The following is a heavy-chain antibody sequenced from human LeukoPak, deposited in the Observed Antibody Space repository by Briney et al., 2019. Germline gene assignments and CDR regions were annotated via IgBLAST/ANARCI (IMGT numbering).Heavy chain of an antibody. Sequence: SVKVSCKASGGTFSSYAISWVRQAPGQGLEWMGGIIPIFGTANYAQKFQGRVTITTDESTSTAYMELSSLRSEDTAVYYCARGRLELDSLMAFDIWGQGTMVTVSS. CDR2: IIPIFGTA. CDR3: ARGRLELDSLMAFDI. D-gene: IGHD1-7*01. CDR1: GGTFSSYA. V-gene: IGHV1-69*05. J-gene: IGHJ3*02.